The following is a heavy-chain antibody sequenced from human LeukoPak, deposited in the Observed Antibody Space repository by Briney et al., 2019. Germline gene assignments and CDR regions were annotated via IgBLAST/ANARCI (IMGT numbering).Heavy chain of an antibody. CDR1: GGSFSGYY. V-gene: IGHV4-34*01. D-gene: IGHD6-13*01. CDR2: INHSGST. Sequence: PSETLSLTCAVYGGSFSGYYWSWIRQPPGKGLEWIGEINHSGSTNYNPSLKSRVTISVDTSKNQFSLKLSSVTAADTAVYYCARGDPSYSSSWYSFRDYTFDPWGQGTLVTVSS. CDR3: ARGDPSYSSSWYSFRDYTFDP. J-gene: IGHJ5*02.